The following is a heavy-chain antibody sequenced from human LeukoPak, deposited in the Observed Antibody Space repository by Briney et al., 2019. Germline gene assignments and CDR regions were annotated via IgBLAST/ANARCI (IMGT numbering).Heavy chain of an antibody. CDR2: IYYSGST. V-gene: IGHV4-59*01. CDR3: ARGGSSGGSCYPTCAPDY. J-gene: IGHJ4*02. Sequence: PSETLSLTCTVPGGSISSDYWSWIRQPPRKGLEWIGHIYYSGSTNYNPSLKSRVTISVDTSKNQFSLKLSSVTAADTAVYYCARGGSSGGSCYPTCAPDYWGQGTLVTVSS. D-gene: IGHD2-15*01. CDR1: GGSISSDY.